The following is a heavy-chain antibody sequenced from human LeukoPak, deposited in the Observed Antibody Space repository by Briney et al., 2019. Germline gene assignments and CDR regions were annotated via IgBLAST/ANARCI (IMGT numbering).Heavy chain of an antibody. J-gene: IGHJ3*02. D-gene: IGHD2-21*02. CDR1: GFTFSSCA. CDR3: AKDPIVFNSGDYYLGAFNI. CDR2: ISGGGGKT. Sequence: QPGGSLRLSCEASGFTFSSCALSWVRQAPGKGLEWVSAISGGGGKTWDADSVKGRFTISRDNSKNTLYLQMNSLRAEDTALYYCAKDPIVFNSGDYYLGAFNIWGQGAMVTVSS. V-gene: IGHV3-23*01.